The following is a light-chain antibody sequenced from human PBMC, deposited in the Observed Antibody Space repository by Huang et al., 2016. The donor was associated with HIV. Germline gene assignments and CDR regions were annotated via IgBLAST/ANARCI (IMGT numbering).Light chain of an antibody. V-gene: IGKV4-1*01. Sequence: IVMSQSPDSLAVSLGERVTIKCRSSQTLLYSSNNKNYLAWYQQRPGHPPKLLSYWASTRESGVPDRFTGGGSGTDFTLTINNLQAEDVAVYYCQQYYNVPRTFGQGTKLEIK. J-gene: IGKJ2*01. CDR2: WAS. CDR3: QQYYNVPRT. CDR1: QTLLYSSNNKNY.